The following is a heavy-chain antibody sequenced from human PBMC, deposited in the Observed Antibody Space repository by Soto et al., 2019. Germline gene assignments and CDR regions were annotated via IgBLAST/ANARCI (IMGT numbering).Heavy chain of an antibody. CDR2: MSYDGTKE. D-gene: IGHD6-13*01. J-gene: IGHJ4*02. CDR1: GFTLTTYG. V-gene: IGHV3-30*18. Sequence: SLRLSCAASGFTLTTYGMHWVRQAPGKGLEWVAAMSYDGTKEYYADSVKGRFTISRDSSRNTLFLQLNSLRAEDTAVYYCAKEFGSTWIDHWGEGTLVTVSS. CDR3: AKEFGSTWIDH.